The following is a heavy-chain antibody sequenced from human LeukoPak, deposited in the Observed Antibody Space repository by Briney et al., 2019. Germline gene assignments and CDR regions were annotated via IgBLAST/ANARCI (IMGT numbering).Heavy chain of an antibody. Sequence: GGSLRLSCAASGFTFSDYYMSWIRQAPGKGLEWVSYISSSGSYTNYADSVKGRFTISRDNAKNSLYLQMNSLRAEDTAVYYCASGPYGSGSSYSLDYWGQGTLVTVSS. D-gene: IGHD3-10*01. CDR2: ISSSGSYT. CDR1: GFTFSDYY. CDR3: ASGPYGSGSSYSLDY. V-gene: IGHV3-11*06. J-gene: IGHJ4*02.